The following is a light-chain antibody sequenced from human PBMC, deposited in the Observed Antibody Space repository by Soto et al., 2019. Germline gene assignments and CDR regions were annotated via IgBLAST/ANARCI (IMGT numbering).Light chain of an antibody. CDR3: FSFATTSTHV. J-gene: IGLJ1*01. CDR1: SSDIGSYDH. V-gene: IGLV2-14*01. Sequence: QSLLTQPASLSGSHGQSITISRTGTSSDIGSYDHVSWFQQHPSKAPKLMFSEVNNRTSGVSNRCSGSKSGNTAYLTISVLEVEDEAEDFCFSFATTSTHVFGSGTKVTVL. CDR2: EVN.